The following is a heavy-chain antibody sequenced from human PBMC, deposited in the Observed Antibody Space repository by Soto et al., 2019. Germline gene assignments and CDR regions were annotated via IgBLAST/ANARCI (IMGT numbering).Heavy chain of an antibody. CDR1: GGPISSGGYS. J-gene: IGHJ5*02. D-gene: IGHD2-2*01. V-gene: IGHV4-30-2*01. CDR2: IYHSGST. Sequence: SETLSLTCAVSGGPISSGGYSWSWIRQPPGKGLEWIGYIYHSGSTYYNPSLKSRVTISVDRSKNQFSLKLSSVTAADTAVYYCARDGYHCSSTSCPPTWFDPWGQGTLVTVSS. CDR3: ARDGYHCSSTSCPPTWFDP.